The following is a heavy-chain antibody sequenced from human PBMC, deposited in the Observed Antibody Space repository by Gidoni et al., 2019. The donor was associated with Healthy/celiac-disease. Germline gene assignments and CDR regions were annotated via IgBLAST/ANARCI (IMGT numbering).Heavy chain of an antibody. CDR3: TRYYDILTGYWTSDY. CDR2: IRSKAYGVTT. D-gene: IGHD3-9*01. J-gene: IGHJ4*02. CDR1: GFTFGAYA. Sequence: EVQLVESGGGLVQPGRSLRLSCTASGFTFGAYAMGWFRQAPGKGLEWVGVIRSKAYGVTTEYAASVKGRFTISRDDSKSIAYLQMNSLKTEDTAVYYCTRYYDILTGYWTSDYWGQGTLVTVSS. V-gene: IGHV3-49*03.